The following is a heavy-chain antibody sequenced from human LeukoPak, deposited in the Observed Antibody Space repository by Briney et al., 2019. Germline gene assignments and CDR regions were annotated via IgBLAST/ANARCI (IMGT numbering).Heavy chain of an antibody. CDR1: GFTFSNSD. J-gene: IGHJ5*02. CDR2: VSWNGSRT. Sequence: GGSLRLSCAASGFTFSNSDMNWVHQAPGKRVEWVSGVSWNGSRTHYADSVKGRFIISRDNSRNTLYLQTNSLGAEDTAVYYCVRKQYYYDSSGKTPWGQGTLVTVSS. CDR3: VRKQYYYDSSGKTP. V-gene: IGHV3-35*01. D-gene: IGHD3-22*01.